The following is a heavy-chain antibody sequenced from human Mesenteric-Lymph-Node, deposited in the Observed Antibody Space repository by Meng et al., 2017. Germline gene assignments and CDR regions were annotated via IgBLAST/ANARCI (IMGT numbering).Heavy chain of an antibody. V-gene: IGHV4-4*07. CDR2: IYTSGST. CDR1: GGSINSYY. D-gene: IGHD3-22*01. Sequence: SETLSLTCTVSGGSINSYYWSWIRQPAGKGLEWIGRIYTSGSTNYNPSLKSRVTISVDTSKNQFSLKLSSVTAADTAVYYCARDPFYYDSSGYYPFDPWGQGTLVTVSS. J-gene: IGHJ5*02. CDR3: ARDPFYYDSSGYYPFDP.